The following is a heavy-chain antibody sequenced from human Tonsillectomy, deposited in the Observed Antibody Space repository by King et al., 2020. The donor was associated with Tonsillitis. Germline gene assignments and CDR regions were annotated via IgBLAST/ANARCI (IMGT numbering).Heavy chain of an antibody. V-gene: IGHV3-23*04. J-gene: IGHJ4*02. CDR1: GFTFTSSA. CDR2: ISGSGGTT. Sequence: VQLVESGGGLVQPGGSLRLSCAASGFTFTSSAMAWVRQAPGKGLEWVSGISGSGGTTHYADSVKGRFTISRDNSKNTLYLQMNILGAEDTALYYCAKVVSTAMVYYFDYWGQGTLVTVSS. D-gene: IGHD5-18*01. CDR3: AKVVSTAMVYYFDY.